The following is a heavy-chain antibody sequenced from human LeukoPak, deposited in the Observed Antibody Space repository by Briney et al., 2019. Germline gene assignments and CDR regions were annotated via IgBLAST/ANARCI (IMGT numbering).Heavy chain of an antibody. Sequence: GGTLRLSCGASGFTFSSYGMHWVRQAPGKGLEWVAFIRYDGRNKYYAESVKGRFTISRDNSKNTLYLQMNSLRAEDTAVYYCAKDSARKSIVGSTTRGVNDYWGQGTLVTVSS. D-gene: IGHD1-26*01. V-gene: IGHV3-30*02. CDR1: GFTFSSYG. CDR2: IRYDGRNK. CDR3: AKDSARKSIVGSTTRGVNDY. J-gene: IGHJ4*02.